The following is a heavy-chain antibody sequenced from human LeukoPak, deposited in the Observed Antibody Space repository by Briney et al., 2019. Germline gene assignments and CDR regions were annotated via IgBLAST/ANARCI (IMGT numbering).Heavy chain of an antibody. Sequence: ASVKVSCKSSGYTFTNYYIHWVRQAPGQGLEWLGIINPGGGSTTYAQKFRVRVTMTSDTSTSTVFMELSSLRSEDTTIYYCAREGPATYHFDFWGQGTLVTVSS. CDR2: INPGGGST. V-gene: IGHV1-46*01. CDR3: AREGPATYHFDF. CDR1: GYTFTNYY. D-gene: IGHD2-2*01. J-gene: IGHJ4*02.